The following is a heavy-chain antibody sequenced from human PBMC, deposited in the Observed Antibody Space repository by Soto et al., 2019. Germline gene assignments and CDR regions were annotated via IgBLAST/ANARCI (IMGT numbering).Heavy chain of an antibody. V-gene: IGHV5-51*01. CDR2: IYPGGSTT. Sequence: GESLKISCKGSGYSFTSYWIGWVRQMPGKGLEWMGFIYPGGSTTSYSPSFKGEITISDDNTISTAYLQWSSLKAPDTVMYYCGRHDYGYLQSRGMDVWGQGTTVTVSS. J-gene: IGHJ6*02. D-gene: IGHD4-17*01. CDR1: GYSFTSYW. CDR3: GRHDYGYLQSRGMDV.